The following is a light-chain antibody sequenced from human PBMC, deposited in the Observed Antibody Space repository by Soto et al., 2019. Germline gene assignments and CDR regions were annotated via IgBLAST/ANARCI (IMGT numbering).Light chain of an antibody. Sequence: EIVLTQSPATLSLSPGERGTLSCRASQSVNSYLAWYQQKPGQPPRLLIYDASNRATGIPARFSGSGSGTDFTLTISSLEPEDFAVYYCQQRSNWPKTFGQGTKVEIK. V-gene: IGKV3-11*01. CDR3: QQRSNWPKT. J-gene: IGKJ1*01. CDR2: DAS. CDR1: QSVNSY.